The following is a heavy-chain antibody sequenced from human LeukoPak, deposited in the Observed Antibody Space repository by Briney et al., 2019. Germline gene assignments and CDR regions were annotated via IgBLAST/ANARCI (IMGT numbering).Heavy chain of an antibody. V-gene: IGHV1-69*05. J-gene: IGHJ5*02. CDR1: GGTFSSYA. D-gene: IGHD4-11*01. CDR3: ARVLPYDYINRFDR. Sequence: VASVKVSCKASGGTFSSYAISWVRQAPGQGLEWMGRIIPIFGTANYAQKFQGRVTITTDESTSTAYMELSSLRSEDTAVYYCARVLPYDYINRFDRWGQGTLVTVSS. CDR2: IIPIFGTA.